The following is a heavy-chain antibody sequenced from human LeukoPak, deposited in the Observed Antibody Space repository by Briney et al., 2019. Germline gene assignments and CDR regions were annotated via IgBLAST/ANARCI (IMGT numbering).Heavy chain of an antibody. CDR3: ARRGSGWYFPSDY. CDR2: IYHSGST. D-gene: IGHD6-19*01. CDR1: GGSISSSNW. J-gene: IGHJ4*02. Sequence: SGTLSLTCAVSGGSISSSNWWSWVRQPPGKGLEWIGEIYHSGSTNYNPSLKSRVTISVDKSKNQFSLKLSSVTAADTAVYYCARRGSGWYFPSDYWGQGTLVTVPS. V-gene: IGHV4-4*02.